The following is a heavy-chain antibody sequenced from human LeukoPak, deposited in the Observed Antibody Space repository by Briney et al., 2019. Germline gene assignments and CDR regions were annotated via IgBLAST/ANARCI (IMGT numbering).Heavy chain of an antibody. CDR2: ISGSGGST. CDR1: GFTFSSYA. Sequence: GGSLRLSCAASGFTFSSYAMSWVRQAPGKGLEWVSAISGSGGSTYCADSVKGRFTISRDNSKNTLYLQMNSLRAEDTAVYYCAKDRSCSSTSCYAYYYYYYGMDVWGQGTTVTVSS. J-gene: IGHJ6*02. D-gene: IGHD2-2*01. CDR3: AKDRSCSSTSCYAYYYYYYGMDV. V-gene: IGHV3-23*01.